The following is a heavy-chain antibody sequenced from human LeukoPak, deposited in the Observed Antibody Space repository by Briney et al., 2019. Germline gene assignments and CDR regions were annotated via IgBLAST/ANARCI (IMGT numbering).Heavy chain of an antibody. CDR3: ARDTTMVRGVAILTDAFDT. CDR2: IYYSGST. CDR1: GGSISSSSYY. J-gene: IGHJ3*02. D-gene: IGHD3-10*01. Sequence: SETLSLTCTVSGGSISSSSYYWGWIRQPPGKGLEWIGSIYYSGSTYYNPSLKSRVTISVDTSKNQFSLKLSSVTAADTAVYYCARDTTMVRGVAILTDAFDTWGQGTMVTVSS. V-gene: IGHV4-39*07.